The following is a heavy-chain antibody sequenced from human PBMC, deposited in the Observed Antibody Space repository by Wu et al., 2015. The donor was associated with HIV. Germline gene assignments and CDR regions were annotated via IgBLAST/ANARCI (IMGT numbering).Heavy chain of an antibody. CDR2: ITPILGST. Sequence: QVQLVQSGTEVKKPGASVKVSCKASGYKFTDYCIHWVRQAPGQGLGCMGKITPILGSTVYTQKFQDRVTITADESTSTSYMELSSLTSEDTAVYYCAINTDSVATSLYSLGVWGQGTVVTVSS. D-gene: IGHD5-12*01. V-gene: IGHV1-69*11. CDR3: AINTDSVATSLYSLGV. CDR1: GYKFTDYC. J-gene: IGHJ6*02.